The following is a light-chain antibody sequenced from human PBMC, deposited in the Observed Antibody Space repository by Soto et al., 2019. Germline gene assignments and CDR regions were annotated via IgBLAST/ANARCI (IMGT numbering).Light chain of an antibody. V-gene: IGLV2-8*01. Sequence: HSVLSPPRSASWSPGQSVSISCTGTSSDVGGYNYVSWYQQHPGKAPKLMIYEVNKRPSGVPDRFSGSKSGNTASLTVSALQAEDEADYYCSSYAGSRNAFGTGTKVTVL. CDR3: SSYAGSRNA. CDR2: EVN. J-gene: IGLJ1*01. CDR1: SSDVGGYNY.